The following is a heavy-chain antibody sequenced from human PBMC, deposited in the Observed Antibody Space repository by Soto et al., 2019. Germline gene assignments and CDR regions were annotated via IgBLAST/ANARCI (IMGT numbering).Heavy chain of an antibody. CDR3: AKSPLYSSSWYYYGMDV. CDR1: GFTFSSYG. CDR2: ISYDGSNK. J-gene: IGHJ6*02. Sequence: GSLRLSCAASGFTFSSYGMHWVRQAPGKGLEWVAVISYDGSNKYYADSVKGRFTISRDNSKNTLYLQMNSLRAEDTAVYYCAKSPLYSSSWYYYGMDVWGQGTTVTVSS. V-gene: IGHV3-30*18. D-gene: IGHD6-13*01.